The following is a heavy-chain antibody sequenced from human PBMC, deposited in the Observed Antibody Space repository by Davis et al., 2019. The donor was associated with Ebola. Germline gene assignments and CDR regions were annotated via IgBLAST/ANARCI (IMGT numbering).Heavy chain of an antibody. Sequence: GESLKISCAASGFTFSSYSMNWVRQAPGKGLEWVSYISSSSSAIYYADSVRGRFTISRDNAKNSLYLQMNSLRDEDTAVYYRASRFDYWGQGTLVTVSS. CDR1: GFTFSSYS. V-gene: IGHV3-48*02. CDR2: ISSSSSAI. CDR3: ASRFDY. J-gene: IGHJ4*02.